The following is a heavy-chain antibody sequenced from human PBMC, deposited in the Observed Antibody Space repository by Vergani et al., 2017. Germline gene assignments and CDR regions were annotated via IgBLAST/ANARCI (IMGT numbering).Heavy chain of an antibody. CDR2: IIPILGIA. V-gene: IGHV1-69*02. CDR1: GGTFSSYT. Sequence: QVQLVQSGAEVKKPGSSVKVSCKASGGTFSSYTISWVRQAPGQGLEWMGRIIPILGIANYAQKFQGRVTITADKSTSTAYMELSSLRSEDTAVYYCAGQTYCSGGSCYGSSDYWGQGTLVTVSS. D-gene: IGHD2-15*01. CDR3: AGQTYCSGGSCYGSSDY. J-gene: IGHJ4*02.